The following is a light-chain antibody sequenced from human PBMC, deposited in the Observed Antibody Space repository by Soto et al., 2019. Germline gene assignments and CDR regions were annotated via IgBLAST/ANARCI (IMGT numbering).Light chain of an antibody. CDR2: GAS. Sequence: EIVMTQSPATLSVSPGERATLSCRASQSVSSNLAWYQQKPGQAPRLLIYGASTRATGIPARFSGSGSGTEFTLTISSLQSEDFAVYYCQQDYNLPWTFGHGTKVDI. V-gene: IGKV3-15*01. J-gene: IGKJ1*01. CDR1: QSVSSN. CDR3: QQDYNLPWT.